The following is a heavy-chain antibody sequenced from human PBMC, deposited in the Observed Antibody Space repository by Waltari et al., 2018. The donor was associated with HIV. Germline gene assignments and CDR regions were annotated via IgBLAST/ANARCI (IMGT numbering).Heavy chain of an antibody. J-gene: IGHJ4*02. D-gene: IGHD3-10*01. CDR2: IKQDGSEK. CDR3: ARGGFYGSGSKVN. V-gene: IGHV3-7*04. CDR1: GFHFSSCW. Sequence: EVQLVESGGGLVQPGGSLRISCAASGFHFSSCWMRWVRQAPGKGREWVANIKQDGSEKYYVDSVNGRFTISRDNAENSLYLQMNSLRAEDTAVYYCARGGFYGSGSKVNWGQGTLVTVSS.